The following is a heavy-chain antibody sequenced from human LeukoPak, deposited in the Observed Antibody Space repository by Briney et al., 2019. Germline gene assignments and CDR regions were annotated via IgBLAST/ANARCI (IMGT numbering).Heavy chain of an antibody. CDR3: ASTDPYSSGLL. Sequence: PSETLSLTCTVSGGSISSYYWSWIRQPPGKGLEWIGYIYYSGSTNYNPSLKSRVTISVDTSKNQFSLKLSSVTAADTAVYYCASTDPYSSGLLWGQGTMVTVSS. V-gene: IGHV4-59*01. J-gene: IGHJ3*01. CDR1: GGSISSYY. CDR2: IYYSGST. D-gene: IGHD6-19*01.